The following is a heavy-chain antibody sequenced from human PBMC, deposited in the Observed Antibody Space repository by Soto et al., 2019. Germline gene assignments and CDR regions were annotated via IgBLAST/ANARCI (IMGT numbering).Heavy chain of an antibody. CDR1: GGSISSSSYY. V-gene: IGHV4-39*01. J-gene: IGHJ4*02. CDR2: IYYSGST. CDR3: ASRRYSSGWYPQVFDY. D-gene: IGHD6-19*01. Sequence: SETLSLTCTVSGGSISSSSYYWGWIRQPPGKGLEWIGSIYYSGSTYYNPSLKSRVTISVDTSKNQFSLKLSSVTAADTAVYYCASRRYSSGWYPQVFDYWGQGTRVTVSS.